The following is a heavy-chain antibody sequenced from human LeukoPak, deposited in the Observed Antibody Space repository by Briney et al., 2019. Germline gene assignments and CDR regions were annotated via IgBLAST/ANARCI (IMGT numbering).Heavy chain of an antibody. CDR2: INAGNGNT. D-gene: IGHD1-26*01. Sequence: WASVRVSCKASGYTFTSYAIHWVRQAPGQRLEWMGWINAGNGNTKYSQKFQGRVTITRDTSASTAYMELSSLRSEDTAVYYCARTSRISGSYFFDYWGQGTLVTVSS. CDR3: ARTSRISGSYFFDY. CDR1: GYTFTSYA. V-gene: IGHV1-3*01. J-gene: IGHJ4*02.